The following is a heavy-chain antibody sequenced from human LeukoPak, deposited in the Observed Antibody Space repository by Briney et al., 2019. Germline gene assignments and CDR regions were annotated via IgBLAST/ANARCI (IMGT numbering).Heavy chain of an antibody. Sequence: GGSLRLSCAASGFTFSSYSMNWVRQAPGKGLEWVSSISTSSSYIYYADSVKGRFTISRNNPKNSLYLQMNSLRAEDTAVYYCARNRGDPSYFDYWGQGTLVTVSS. D-gene: IGHD4-17*01. V-gene: IGHV3-21*01. CDR2: ISTSSSYI. J-gene: IGHJ4*02. CDR3: ARNRGDPSYFDY. CDR1: GFTFSSYS.